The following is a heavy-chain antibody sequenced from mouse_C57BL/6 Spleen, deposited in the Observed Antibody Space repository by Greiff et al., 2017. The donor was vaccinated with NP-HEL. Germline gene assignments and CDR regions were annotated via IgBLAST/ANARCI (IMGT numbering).Heavy chain of an antibody. V-gene: IGHV1-82*01. Sequence: QVQLKESGPELVKPGASVKISCKASGYAFSSSWMNWVKQRPGKGLEWIGRIYPGDGDTNYNGKFKGKATLTADKSSSTAYMQLSSLTSEDSAVYFCDIYYGNYGYFDVWGTGTTVTVSS. CDR1: GYAFSSSW. CDR3: DIYYGNYGYFDV. CDR2: IYPGDGDT. D-gene: IGHD2-1*01. J-gene: IGHJ1*03.